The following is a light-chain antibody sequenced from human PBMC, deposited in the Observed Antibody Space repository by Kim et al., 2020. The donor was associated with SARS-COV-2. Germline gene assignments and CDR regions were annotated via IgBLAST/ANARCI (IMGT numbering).Light chain of an antibody. V-gene: IGLV1-36*01. Sequence: PRVTIYCSGSSSNIGNNAVNWYQQLPGKAPKLLIYYDDLLPSGVSDRFSGSKSGTSASLAISGLQSEDEADYYCAAWDDSLNGPVFGGGTKVTVL. CDR1: SSNIGNNA. CDR2: YDD. CDR3: AAWDDSLNGPV. J-gene: IGLJ3*02.